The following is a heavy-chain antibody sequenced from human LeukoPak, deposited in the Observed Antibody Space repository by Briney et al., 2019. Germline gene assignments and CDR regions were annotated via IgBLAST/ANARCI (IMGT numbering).Heavy chain of an antibody. CDR1: GGSFSGYY. J-gene: IGHJ4*02. Sequence: PSETLSLTCAVYGGSFSGYYWSWIRQPPGKGLEWIGDINHSGSTNYNPSLKSRVTMSVDTSKNQFSLKLSSVTAADTAVYYRARRASVAATLDYWGRGTLVTVSS. D-gene: IGHD2-15*01. V-gene: IGHV4-34*01. CDR2: INHSGST. CDR3: ARRASVAATLDY.